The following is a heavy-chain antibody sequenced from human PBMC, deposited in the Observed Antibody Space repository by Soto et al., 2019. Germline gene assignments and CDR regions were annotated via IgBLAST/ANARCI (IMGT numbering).Heavy chain of an antibody. J-gene: IGHJ6*02. Sequence: SVKVSCKASGGTFSSYAISWVRQAPGQGLEWMGGIIPIFGTANYAQKFQGRVTITADESTSTAYMELSSLRSEDTAVYYCAAPVYDILTGYYPTDYYYGMDVWGQGTTVTVSS. CDR3: AAPVYDILTGYYPTDYYYGMDV. CDR1: GGTFSSYA. D-gene: IGHD3-9*01. V-gene: IGHV1-69*13. CDR2: IIPIFGTA.